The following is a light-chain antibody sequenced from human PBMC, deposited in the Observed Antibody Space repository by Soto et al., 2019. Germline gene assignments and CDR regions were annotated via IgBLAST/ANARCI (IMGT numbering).Light chain of an antibody. CDR2: EVS. V-gene: IGLV2-23*02. CDR1: SSDVGSYNL. J-gene: IGLJ2*01. Sequence: QSVLTQPASVSESPGQSITISCTGTSSDVGSYNLVSWYQQHPGKVPKLVIYEVSNRPSGVSARFSGSKSGNTASLTISGLQVEDEADYYCCSKSGGTSVIFGVGTKLTVL. CDR3: CSKSGGTSVI.